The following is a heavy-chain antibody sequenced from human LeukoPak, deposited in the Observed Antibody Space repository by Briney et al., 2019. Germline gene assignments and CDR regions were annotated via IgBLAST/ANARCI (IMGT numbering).Heavy chain of an antibody. Sequence: SETLSLTCTVSGNSISSYYWSWIRQPAGKGLEWIGRIYTSGSTNYNPSLKSRVTMSVDTSKNQFSLKLSSVTAADTAVYYCARDWYDFWSGDNLNWFDPWGQGTLVTVSS. D-gene: IGHD3-3*01. CDR3: ARDWYDFWSGDNLNWFDP. V-gene: IGHV4-4*07. CDR2: IYTSGST. J-gene: IGHJ5*02. CDR1: GNSISSYY.